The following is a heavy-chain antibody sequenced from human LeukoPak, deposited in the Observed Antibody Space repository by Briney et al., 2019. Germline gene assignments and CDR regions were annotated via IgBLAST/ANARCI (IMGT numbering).Heavy chain of an antibody. D-gene: IGHD3-10*01. CDR3: ARDAIGSGSTDY. V-gene: IGHV4-34*01. CDR1: GGSFSGYY. CDR2: INHSGST. Sequence: SETLSLTCAVYGGSFSGYYWSWIRQPPGKGLEWIGEINHSGSTNYNPSLKSRVTISVDTSKNQFSPKLSSVTAADTAVYYCARDAIGSGSTDYWGQGTLVTVSS. J-gene: IGHJ4*02.